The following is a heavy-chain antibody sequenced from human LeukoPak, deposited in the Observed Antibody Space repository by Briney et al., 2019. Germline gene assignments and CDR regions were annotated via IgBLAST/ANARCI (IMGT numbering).Heavy chain of an antibody. Sequence: GGSLRLPCAASGFMFSNYGMHWVRQAPGKGLEWVAVIWYDGSNKDYADSVKGRFTVSRGNSKNTMDLQMNSLRAEDTAVYYCAREQYGSDDALDIWGQGTMVTVSS. CDR3: AREQYGSDDALDI. D-gene: IGHD4-17*01. CDR2: IWYDGSNK. V-gene: IGHV3-33*01. J-gene: IGHJ3*02. CDR1: GFMFSNYG.